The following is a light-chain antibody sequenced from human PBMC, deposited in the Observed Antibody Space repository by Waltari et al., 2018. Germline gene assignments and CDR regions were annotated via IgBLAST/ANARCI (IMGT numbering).Light chain of an antibody. Sequence: QSALTQPASVSGSPGQSITISCTGTSSDVGGYNYVSWSQQHPGKAPKLMIYDVRNRPSGVSNRFSGSKSGNTASLTISGLQAEDEADYYCSSYTSSSTLEVFGTGTKVTVL. J-gene: IGLJ1*01. CDR3: SSYTSSSTLEV. CDR2: DVR. CDR1: SSDVGGYNY. V-gene: IGLV2-14*03.